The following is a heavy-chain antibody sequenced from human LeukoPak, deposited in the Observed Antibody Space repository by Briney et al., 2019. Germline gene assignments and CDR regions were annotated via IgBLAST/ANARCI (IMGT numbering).Heavy chain of an antibody. D-gene: IGHD1-26*01. CDR3: ARDRGAGDY. CDR2: ISPDSNYK. V-gene: IGHV3-21*01. Sequence: GGSLRLSCAASGFTFSTYSMNWLRLAPGKGLEWVSSISPDSNYKYYVDSVKGRFTISRDNAKNSLYLQMNSLRAEDTAVYYCARDRGAGDYWGQGTLVTVSS. CDR1: GFTFSTYS. J-gene: IGHJ4*02.